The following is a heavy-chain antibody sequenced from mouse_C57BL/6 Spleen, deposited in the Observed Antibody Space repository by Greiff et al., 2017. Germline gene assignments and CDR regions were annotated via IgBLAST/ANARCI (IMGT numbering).Heavy chain of an antibody. J-gene: IGHJ1*03. D-gene: IGHD1-1*01. V-gene: IGHV5-4*01. Sequence: EVMLVESGGGLVKPGGSLKLSCAASGFTFSSYAMSWVRQTPEKRLEWVATISDGGSYTYYPDNVKGRFTISRDNAKNNLYLQMSHLKSEDTAMYYCAREAYYYGSRYWYFDVWGTGTTVTVSS. CDR3: AREAYYYGSRYWYFDV. CDR1: GFTFSSYA. CDR2: ISDGGSYT.